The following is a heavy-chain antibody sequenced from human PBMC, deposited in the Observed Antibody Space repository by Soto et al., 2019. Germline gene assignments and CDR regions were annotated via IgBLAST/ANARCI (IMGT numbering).Heavy chain of an antibody. V-gene: IGHV1-2*02. Sequence: ASVKVSCKASGYTFTDDYIQWVRQAPGQGLEWMGWIIPKSGATYYAPKFQGRVTMTRDTPITTAYMDLSSLIPDDTAVYFCARDRGGFDYWGQGTLVTVPQ. J-gene: IGHJ4*02. CDR2: IIPKSGAT. D-gene: IGHD3-16*01. CDR3: ARDRGGFDY. CDR1: GYTFTDDY.